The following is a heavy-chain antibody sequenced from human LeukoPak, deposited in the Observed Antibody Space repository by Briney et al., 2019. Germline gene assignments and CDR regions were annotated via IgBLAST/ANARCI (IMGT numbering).Heavy chain of an antibody. J-gene: IGHJ4*02. CDR2: INWDAGST. D-gene: IGHD2/OR15-2a*01. V-gene: IGHV3-20*04. CDR3: ARARWKFYDQPPDY. CDR1: GFTFDDYG. Sequence: RPGGSLRLSCAASGFTFDDYGMSWVRQAPGKGLEWVSGINWDAGSTGYADSVQGRCTISRDNAKNSLYLEMSSLRADDTALYYCARARWKFYDQPPDYWGQGTLVTVSS.